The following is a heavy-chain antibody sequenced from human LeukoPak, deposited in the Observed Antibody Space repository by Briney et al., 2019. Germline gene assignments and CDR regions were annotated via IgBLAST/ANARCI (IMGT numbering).Heavy chain of an antibody. CDR1: GYTFTSYG. D-gene: IGHD3-16*02. V-gene: IGHV1-18*04. CDR3: ARVTIFVWGSYRYPHFDY. CDR2: ISAYNGNT. J-gene: IGHJ4*02. Sequence: ASVKVSCKASGYTFTSYGIRWVRQAPGQGLEWMGWISAYNGNTNYAQKLQGRVTMTTDTSTSTAYMELRSLRSDDTAVYYCARVTIFVWGSYRYPHFDYWPQGNLVTVSS.